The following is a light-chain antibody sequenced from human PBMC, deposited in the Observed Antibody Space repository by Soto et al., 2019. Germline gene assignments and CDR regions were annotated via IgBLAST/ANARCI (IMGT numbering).Light chain of an antibody. CDR2: DVS. CDR1: SSDVGGYNY. V-gene: IGLV2-14*01. J-gene: IGLJ1*01. CDR3: SSYTSSSSYV. Sequence: QSALTQPASVSGSPGQSITISCTGTSSDVGGYNYVSGYQQHPGKAPKLMIYDVSNRPSGVSNRFSGSKSGNTASLTISGLPAEDEADYYCSSYTSSSSYVFGTGTKLTVL.